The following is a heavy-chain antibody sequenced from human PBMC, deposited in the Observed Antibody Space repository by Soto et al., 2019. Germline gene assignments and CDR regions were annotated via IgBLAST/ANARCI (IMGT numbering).Heavy chain of an antibody. V-gene: IGHV3-53*01. CDR1: GVSVSSNY. J-gene: IGHJ4*02. Sequence: EVQLVESGGGLVQPGGSLRLSCAGSGVSVSSNYMSCVRQAPEKGLEWVSAIYSGGNSYYGASVKGRFTISTDESKNTLYLQMTRVRADDTAVYYCARGYGAGSYFLDYWGQGTLVTVSS. D-gene: IGHD3-10*01. CDR2: IYSGGNS. CDR3: ARGYGAGSYFLDY.